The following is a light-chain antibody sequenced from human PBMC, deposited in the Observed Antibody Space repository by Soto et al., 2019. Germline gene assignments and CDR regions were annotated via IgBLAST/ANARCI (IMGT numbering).Light chain of an antibody. CDR2: DAS. J-gene: IGKJ3*01. V-gene: IGKV3-11*01. CDR1: QSVSSY. Sequence: EIVLTQSPATLSLSPGERATLSCRASQSVSSYLAWYQQKPGQAPRLLIYDASNRATGIPARFSGSGSGTGFTLTISSLEPEDFAVYYCQQWRTFGPGTKVDIK. CDR3: QQWRT.